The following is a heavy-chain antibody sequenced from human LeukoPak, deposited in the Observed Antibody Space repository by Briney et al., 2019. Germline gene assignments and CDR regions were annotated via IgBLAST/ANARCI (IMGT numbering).Heavy chain of an antibody. V-gene: IGHV3-11*01. Sequence: LSLTCTVSGGSISSGSYYWSWIRQAPGKGLEWVSYISNSGSTIYYADSVKGRFTISRDNAKNSLYLQMNSLRAEDTAVYYCAKDREEAFWSGTKGAFDIWGQGTMVTVSS. CDR3: AKDREEAFWSGTKGAFDI. CDR2: ISNSGSTI. CDR1: GGSISSGSYY. D-gene: IGHD3-3*01. J-gene: IGHJ3*02.